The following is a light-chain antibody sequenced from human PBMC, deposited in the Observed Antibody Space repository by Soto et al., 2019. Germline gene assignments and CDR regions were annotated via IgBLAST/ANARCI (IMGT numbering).Light chain of an antibody. CDR3: QQALS. J-gene: IGKJ4*01. Sequence: TVLTQSPATLLLSLEERATLSCRASQSVSRYYLSWYQQKPGQAPRLLIYGASTRATGIPARFSGSGSGTDFTLTITSLQLQDFSVYYCQQALSFGGGTRVEI. CDR2: GAS. V-gene: IGKV3D-7*01. CDR1: QSVSRYY.